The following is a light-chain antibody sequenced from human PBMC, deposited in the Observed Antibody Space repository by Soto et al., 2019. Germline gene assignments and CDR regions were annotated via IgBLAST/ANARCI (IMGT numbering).Light chain of an antibody. V-gene: IGLV1-44*01. CDR3: SSFTTTSTQV. CDR1: TSNIGRNT. Sequence: QSVLTQPPSVSGTPGQRVTISCSGSTSNIGRNTVNWYQHLPGTAPKLLIYSNDQRPSGVPDRISGSKSGNTASLTISGLQAEDGADYYCSSFTTTSTQVFGTGTKLTVL. CDR2: SND. J-gene: IGLJ1*01.